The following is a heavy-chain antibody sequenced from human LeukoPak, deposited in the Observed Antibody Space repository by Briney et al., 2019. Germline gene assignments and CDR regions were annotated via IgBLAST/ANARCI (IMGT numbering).Heavy chain of an antibody. D-gene: IGHD6-19*01. CDR2: IIPFFGTA. Sequence: ASVKVSCKASGGTFSSYAISWVRQAPGQGLEWMGGIIPFFGTAKYAQKFQGRVTITADESTSTAYMDLSSLRSEDTAVYFCARDVKYSSGSYYFDYWGQGTLVTVSS. CDR3: ARDVKYSSGSYYFDY. J-gene: IGHJ4*02. CDR1: GGTFSSYA. V-gene: IGHV1-69*13.